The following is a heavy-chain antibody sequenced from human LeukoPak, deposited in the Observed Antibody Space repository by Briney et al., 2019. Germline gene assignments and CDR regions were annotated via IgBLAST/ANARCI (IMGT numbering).Heavy chain of an antibody. CDR1: GFTFSSYN. CDR2: ISSSSRTI. CDR3: ARDDLTTTDYDFWTLQWDGMDV. D-gene: IGHD3-3*01. V-gene: IGHV3-48*04. Sequence: PGGSLRLSCAASGFTFSSYNMNWVRQAPGKGLEWVSHISSSSRTIYYADPVKGRFTISRDNAKNSQYLQMNSLRAEDTAVYYCARDDLTTTDYDFWTLQWDGMDVWGQGTTVTVSS. J-gene: IGHJ6*02.